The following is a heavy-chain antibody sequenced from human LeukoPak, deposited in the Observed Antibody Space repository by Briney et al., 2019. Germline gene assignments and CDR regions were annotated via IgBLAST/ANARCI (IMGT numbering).Heavy chain of an antibody. Sequence: SETLSLTCAVYGGSFSGYYWSWIREPRGKGLEWIGEINHSGSTNYNPTLKSRVTISVDTSKNQFSLKLSSVTAADTAVYYCARGSYYYGSGSYYNNPTYYYYYGMDVWGQGTTVTVSS. CDR1: GGSFSGYY. CDR2: INHSGST. J-gene: IGHJ6*02. V-gene: IGHV4-34*01. CDR3: ARGSYYYGSGSYYNNPTYYYYYGMDV. D-gene: IGHD3-10*01.